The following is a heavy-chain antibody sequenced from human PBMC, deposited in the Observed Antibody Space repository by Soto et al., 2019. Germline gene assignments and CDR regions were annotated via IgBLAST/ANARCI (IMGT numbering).Heavy chain of an antibody. Sequence: SETLSLTCTVSGGSISSGDYYWSWIRQPPGKGLEWIGYIYYSGSTYYNPSLKSRVTISVDTSKNQFSLKLSSVTAADTAVYYCARYSSSRYWFDPWGQGTLVTVSS. CDR2: IYYSGST. CDR3: ARYSSSRYWFDP. D-gene: IGHD6-6*01. V-gene: IGHV4-30-4*01. CDR1: GGSISSGDYY. J-gene: IGHJ5*02.